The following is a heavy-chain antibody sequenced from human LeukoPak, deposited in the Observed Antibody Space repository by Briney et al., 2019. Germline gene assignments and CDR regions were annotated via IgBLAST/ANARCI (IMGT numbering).Heavy chain of an antibody. CDR1: GFTLSSYA. CDR3: ARVGEGRYYQYYYMDV. D-gene: IGHD1-26*01. Sequence: PGASLRLSCAASGFTLSSYAMHWVRQAPGKGLEYVSAISKNRGNTYYANSVKGRFSISRDNSKNTLYLQMGSLRTEDMAVYYCARVGEGRYYQYYYMDVWGKGTTVTVSS. J-gene: IGHJ6*03. CDR2: ISKNRGNT. V-gene: IGHV3-64*01.